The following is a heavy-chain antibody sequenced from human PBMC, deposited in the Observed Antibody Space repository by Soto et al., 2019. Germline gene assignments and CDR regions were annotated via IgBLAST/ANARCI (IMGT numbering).Heavy chain of an antibody. Sequence: QVQLVESGGGVVQPGRSLRLSCAASGFTFSSYAMHWVRQAPGKGLEWVAVISYDGSNKYYADSVKGRFTISRDNSKTTLYLQMNSLRAEDTAVYYCARDRGRGDYGGNSLQYFQHWGQGTLVTVSS. D-gene: IGHD4-17*01. J-gene: IGHJ1*01. CDR3: ARDRGRGDYGGNSLQYFQH. CDR2: ISYDGSNK. CDR1: GFTFSSYA. V-gene: IGHV3-30-3*01.